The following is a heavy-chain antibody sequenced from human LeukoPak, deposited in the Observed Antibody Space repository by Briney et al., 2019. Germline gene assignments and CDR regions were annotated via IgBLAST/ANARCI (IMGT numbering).Heavy chain of an antibody. D-gene: IGHD3-22*01. CDR3: ARESGDSSGCYYLDY. J-gene: IGHJ4*02. V-gene: IGHV4-59*01. Sequence: SETLSLTCTVSGDSIISYYWSWIRQPPGKGLEWIVSMFYTGSTNYSPSLKSRVTISVDTSKKQFSLKLRSVTAADTAVYYCARESGDSSGCYYLDYWGQGTLVTVSS. CDR1: GDSIISYY. CDR2: MFYTGST.